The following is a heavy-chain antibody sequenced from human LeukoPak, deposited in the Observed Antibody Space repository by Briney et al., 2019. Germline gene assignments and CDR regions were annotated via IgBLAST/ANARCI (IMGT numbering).Heavy chain of an antibody. V-gene: IGHV3-9*01. CDR3: AKGRTGP. J-gene: IGHJ5*02. CDR2: ISWNSGSI. CDR1: GFTFDDYA. D-gene: IGHD1-1*01. Sequence: QPGRSLRLSCAASGFTFDDYAMHWVRQAPGKGLEWVSGISWNSGSIGYADSVKGRFTISRDNAKNSLYLQMNSLRAEDTALYYCAKGRTGPWGQGTLVTVSS.